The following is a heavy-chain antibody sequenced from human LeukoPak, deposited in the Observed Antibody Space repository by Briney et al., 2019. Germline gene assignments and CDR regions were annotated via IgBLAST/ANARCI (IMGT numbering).Heavy chain of an antibody. D-gene: IGHD1-26*01. V-gene: IGHV3-21*01. CDR1: GFTFSSYS. CDR3: ARVLVGQLALIDY. J-gene: IGHJ4*02. CDR2: ISSSSSYI. Sequence: GGSLRLSCAASGFTFSSYSMNWVRQAPGKGLEWVSSISSSSSYIYYADSVKGRFAISRDNAKNSLYLQMNSLRAEDTAVYYCARVLVGQLALIDYWGQGTLVTVSS.